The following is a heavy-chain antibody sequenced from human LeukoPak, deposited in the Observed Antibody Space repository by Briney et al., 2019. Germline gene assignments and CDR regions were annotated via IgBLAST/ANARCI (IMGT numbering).Heavy chain of an antibody. D-gene: IGHD3-10*01. J-gene: IGHJ6*02. CDR2: MNPKTGNT. CDR1: GYTFTNFD. Sequence: ASVKVSCKASGYTFTNFDIHWVRQATGRGLEWMGWMNPKTGNTGNAETLQGRVTMTRNTSISTAYMELSSLRSDDTALYYCARGGFYGSGNSAYYYNGMEVWGQGTSVTVSS. V-gene: IGHV1-8*01. CDR3: ARGGFYGSGNSAYYYNGMEV.